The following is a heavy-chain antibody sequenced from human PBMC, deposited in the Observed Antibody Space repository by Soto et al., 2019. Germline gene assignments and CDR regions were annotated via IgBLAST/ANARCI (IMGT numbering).Heavy chain of an antibody. Sequence: RASLRLACAGSASTFTRAWVNWVRQAPGKGLECVGRSTSRTDGAAAYYATPMKPRYTIARDDATATVYLHTNHPRTEATAVYYCTAKAYCGSNVGCHYYYYYDVDVWGPGTTVTVFS. D-gene: IGHD3-16*01. CDR2: STSRTDGAAA. CDR3: TAKAYCGSNVGCHYYYYYDVDV. CDR1: ASTFTRAW. J-gene: IGHJ6*02. V-gene: IGHV3-15*01.